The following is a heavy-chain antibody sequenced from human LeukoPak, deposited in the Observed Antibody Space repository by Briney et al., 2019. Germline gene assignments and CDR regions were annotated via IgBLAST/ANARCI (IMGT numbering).Heavy chain of an antibody. Sequence: SGTLSLTCTVSGSISGYYWSWVRQPPGKGLEWIGYIYTSGSTNYNPSLERRVTISVDTSKNQYSLDLSSVTAADTAVYYCARQKCTSTSCLTKNAFDIWGQGTMVTVSS. CDR1: GSISGYY. CDR2: IYTSGST. V-gene: IGHV4-4*09. J-gene: IGHJ3*02. CDR3: ARQKCTSTSCLTKNAFDI. D-gene: IGHD2-2*01.